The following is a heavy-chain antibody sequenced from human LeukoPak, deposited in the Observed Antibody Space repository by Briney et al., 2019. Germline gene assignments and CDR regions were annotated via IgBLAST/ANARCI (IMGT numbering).Heavy chain of an antibody. J-gene: IGHJ4*02. CDR2: ISSSSSYI. CDR1: GFTFSSYS. V-gene: IGHV3-21*01. CDR3: ARPYDSSGYGWYYFDY. Sequence: GGTLRLSCAASGFTFSSYSMNWVRQAPGKGLEWVSSISSSSSYIYYADSVKGRFTISRDNAKNSLYLQMNSLRAEDTAVYYCARPYDSSGYGWYYFDYWGQGTLVTVSS. D-gene: IGHD3-22*01.